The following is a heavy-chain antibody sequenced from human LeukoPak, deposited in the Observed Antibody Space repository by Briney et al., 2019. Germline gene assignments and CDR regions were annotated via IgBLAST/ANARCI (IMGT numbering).Heavy chain of an antibody. D-gene: IGHD2-2*01. J-gene: IGHJ5*02. CDR1: GFSFSSFG. CDR2: ISGSDDTT. V-gene: IGHV3-23*01. Sequence: GGSLRLSCEASGFSFSSFGMSWVRQAPGKGLEWVSTISGSDDTTQYADSVKGRFTTSRDNSKNTLHLQLDSLRAEDTAIYYCARKWGLPYAPFDPWGQGTLVTVSS. CDR3: ARKWGLPYAPFDP.